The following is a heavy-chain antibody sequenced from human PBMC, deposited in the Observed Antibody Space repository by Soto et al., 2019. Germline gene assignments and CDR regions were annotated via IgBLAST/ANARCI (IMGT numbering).Heavy chain of an antibody. CDR1: GFTFSSYG. V-gene: IGHV3-30*18. CDR2: IPYDGSNK. CDR3: AKDGYYYDSSGYSDY. D-gene: IGHD3-22*01. Sequence: GSLRLSCAASGFTFSSYGMHWVRQAPGKGLEWVAVIPYDGSNKYYADSVKGRFTISRDNSKNTLYLQMNSLRAEDTAVYYCAKDGYYYDSSGYSDYWGQGTLVTVSS. J-gene: IGHJ4*02.